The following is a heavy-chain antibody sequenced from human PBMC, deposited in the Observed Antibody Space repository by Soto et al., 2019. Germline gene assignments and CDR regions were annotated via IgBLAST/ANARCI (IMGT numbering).Heavy chain of an antibody. J-gene: IGHJ4*02. V-gene: IGHV2-26*01. Sequence: GVNWIRQPPGKALEWLAHIFSNDEKSFSTSLKSRLTVSKDTSKTQVVLTMTNMDPVDTATYYCAWIDRDDGGGYVFIYSEYRGKGTLVTVSS. CDR3: AWIDRDDGGGYVFIYSEY. CDR1: G. D-gene: IGHD5-18*01. CDR2: IFSNDEK.